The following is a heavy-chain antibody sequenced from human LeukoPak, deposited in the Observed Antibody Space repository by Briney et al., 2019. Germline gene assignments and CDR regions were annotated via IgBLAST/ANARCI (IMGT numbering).Heavy chain of an antibody. CDR3: ARVKRASGILGVVSQLYFQH. V-gene: IGHV1-2*02. D-gene: IGHD3-3*01. CDR1: GYTFTGYY. Sequence: ASVKVSCKASGYTFTGYYMHWVRQAPGQGLEWMGWINPNSGGTNYAQKFQGRVTMTRDTSISTAYMELSRLRSDDTAVYYCARVKRASGILGVVSQLYFQHWGQGTLVTVSS. CDR2: INPNSGGT. J-gene: IGHJ1*01.